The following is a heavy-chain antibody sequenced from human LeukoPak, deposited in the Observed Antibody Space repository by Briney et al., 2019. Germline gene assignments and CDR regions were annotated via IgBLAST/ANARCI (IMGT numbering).Heavy chain of an antibody. D-gene: IGHD3-10*01. J-gene: IGHJ4*02. CDR3: ARGNGPGSFLIDY. CDR2: ISDDGSRT. V-gene: IGHV3-30-3*01. CDR1: GFTFSTYA. Sequence: RSLRLSCAASGFTFSTYAVHWVRQAPGKGLEWVAIISDDGSRTYYSNSVKGRFTISRDNSRNTLYLQMNSLRPEDTAVYYCARGNGPGSFLIDYWGQGTLVTVSS.